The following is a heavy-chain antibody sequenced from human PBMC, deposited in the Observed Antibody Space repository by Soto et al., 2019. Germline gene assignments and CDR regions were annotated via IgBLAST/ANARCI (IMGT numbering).Heavy chain of an antibody. D-gene: IGHD5-12*01. CDR3: VRHAQWIIRAY. Sequence: QLQLQLSGPGLVKPSETLSLTCNVSGASISSYNYWGWFRQPPGKGLGGIGSIIYSGDIMYNPSPQSRLTLFVETSKNQFSLKLSSVTAADTAVYYCVRHAQWIIRAYWGQGSLVTVSS. V-gene: IGHV4-39*01. CDR2: IIYSGDI. CDR1: GASISSYNY. J-gene: IGHJ4*02.